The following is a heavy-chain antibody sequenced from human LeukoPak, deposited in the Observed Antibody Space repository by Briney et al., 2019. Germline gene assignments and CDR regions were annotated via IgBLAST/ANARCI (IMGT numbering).Heavy chain of an antibody. Sequence: GGSLRLSCAASGFTFSTYWMSWVRQAPGKGLEWVANIKHDGNEKYYVDSVKGRFTISRDNAKNSLYLQMNSLRAEDTAVYYCATHCSSVSCSLATFDIWGQGTMVTVSS. CDR1: GFTFSTYW. CDR2: IKHDGNEK. CDR3: ATHCSSVSCSLATFDI. J-gene: IGHJ3*02. D-gene: IGHD2-2*01. V-gene: IGHV3-7*01.